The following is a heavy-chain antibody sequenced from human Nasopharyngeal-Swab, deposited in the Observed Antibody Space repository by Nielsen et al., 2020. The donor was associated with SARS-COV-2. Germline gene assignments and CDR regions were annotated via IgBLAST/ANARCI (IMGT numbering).Heavy chain of an antibody. CDR2: IYSGGSST. V-gene: IGHV3-23*03. CDR1: GSTFSSYA. J-gene: IGHJ6*02. CDR3: AKDGTLLGYYYYGMDV. Sequence: GGSLRPSCAASGSTFSSYAMSWVPQAPGKGLEWVSVIYSGGSSTYYADSVKGRFTISRDNSKNTLYLQMNSRRAEDTAVYYCAKDGTLLGYYYYGMDVWGQGTTVTVSS. D-gene: IGHD2-8*02.